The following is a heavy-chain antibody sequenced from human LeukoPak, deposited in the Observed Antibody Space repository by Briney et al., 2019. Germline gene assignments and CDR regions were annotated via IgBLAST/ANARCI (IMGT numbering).Heavy chain of an antibody. CDR3: AKDQGDYSSGWSIFDY. V-gene: IGHV3-23*01. CDR2: ISGSGGRT. J-gene: IGHJ4*02. Sequence: PGGSLRLSCAASGFTVSTYAMRWVRQAPGKGLEWVSGISGSGGRTYYADSAKGRFTISRDNSKNTLYLQMNRLRAEDTAVYYCAKDQGDYSSGWSIFDYWGQGSLVTVSS. D-gene: IGHD6-19*01. CDR1: GFTVSTYA.